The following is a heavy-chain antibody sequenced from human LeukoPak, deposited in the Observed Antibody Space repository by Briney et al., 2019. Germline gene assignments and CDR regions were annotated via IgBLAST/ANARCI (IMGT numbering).Heavy chain of an antibody. Sequence: SVKVSCKASGGTFSSYAISWVRQAPGQGLEWMGRIIPILGIANYAQKFQGRVTITADKSTNIAYMELSSLRSEDTAVYYCARGPPSGLRLGELSANFDYWGQGTLVTVSS. V-gene: IGHV1-69*04. D-gene: IGHD3-16*02. CDR1: GGTFSSYA. J-gene: IGHJ4*02. CDR3: ARGPPSGLRLGELSANFDY. CDR2: IIPILGIA.